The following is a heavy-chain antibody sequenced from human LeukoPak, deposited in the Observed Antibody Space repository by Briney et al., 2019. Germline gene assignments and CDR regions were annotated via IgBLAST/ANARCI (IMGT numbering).Heavy chain of an antibody. Sequence: SETLSLTCAVYGGSFSGYYWSWIRQPPGKGLEWIGEINHSGSTNYNPSLKSRVTILVDTSKNQVSLKVTSVTAADTAMYYCARISYYDSSGACFDYWGQGTLVTVSS. D-gene: IGHD3-22*01. J-gene: IGHJ4*02. CDR2: INHSGST. CDR3: ARISYYDSSGACFDY. CDR1: GGSFSGYY. V-gene: IGHV4-34*01.